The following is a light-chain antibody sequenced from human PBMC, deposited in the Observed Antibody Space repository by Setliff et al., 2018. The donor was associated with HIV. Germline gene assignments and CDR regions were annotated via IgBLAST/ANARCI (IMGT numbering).Light chain of an antibody. V-gene: IGLV2-8*01. Sequence: QSALTQPPSASGSPGQPVTISCTGTSSDVGGYNYVSWYQQHPGKAPKLMIYEVSKRPSGVPDRFSGSKSGNTASLTVSGLQAEDEADYYCSSYAGSNNYVFGTGTKVTV. CDR1: SSDVGGYNY. CDR3: SSYAGSNNYV. CDR2: EVS. J-gene: IGLJ1*01.